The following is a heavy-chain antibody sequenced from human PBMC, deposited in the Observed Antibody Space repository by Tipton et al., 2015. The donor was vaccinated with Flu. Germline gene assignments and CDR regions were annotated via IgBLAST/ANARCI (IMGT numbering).Heavy chain of an antibody. CDR3: AIDSSEVNGYPRLES. CDR1: GFNLSSYE. V-gene: IGHV3-73*01. CDR2: IRSEAKSYAT. Sequence: QLVQSGGGLVQPGGSLGLSCSASGFNLSSYEMNWVRQASGKGLEWVGRIRSEAKSYATSYAASVKGRFTISRDDAKNMAYLQMNSLKTEDTAVYYCAIDSSEVNGYPRLESWGQGTLVTVSP. D-gene: IGHD2-8*01. J-gene: IGHJ4*02.